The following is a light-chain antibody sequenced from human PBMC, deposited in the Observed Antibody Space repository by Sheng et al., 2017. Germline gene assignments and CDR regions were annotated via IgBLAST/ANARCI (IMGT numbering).Light chain of an antibody. CDR2: GAS. V-gene: IGKV3-20*01. CDR3: QLYGRHGRT. J-gene: IGKJ1*01. CDR1: ESISSY. Sequence: TVLTQSPGTLSLSPGERATLSCRTSESISSYLAWYQLRPGQAPRLLIYGASIRAAGIPDRFSASGSGSDFTLTISRLEPEDFAVYHCQLYGRHGRTFGQGTKVEVK.